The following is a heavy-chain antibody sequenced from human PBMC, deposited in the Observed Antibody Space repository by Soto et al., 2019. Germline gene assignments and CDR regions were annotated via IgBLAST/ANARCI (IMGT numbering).Heavy chain of an antibody. D-gene: IGHD3-10*01. CDR3: ARGVLWFGESSWFDP. CDR2: INHSGST. V-gene: IGHV4-34*01. CDR1: GGSFSGYY. Sequence: QVQLQQWGAGLLKPSETLSLTCAVYGGSFSGYYWSWIRQPPGKGLEWIGEINHSGSTNYNPSLKSRVTISVDTSKYQFSLKLSSVTAADTAVYYCARGVLWFGESSWFDPWGQGTLVTVSS. J-gene: IGHJ5*02.